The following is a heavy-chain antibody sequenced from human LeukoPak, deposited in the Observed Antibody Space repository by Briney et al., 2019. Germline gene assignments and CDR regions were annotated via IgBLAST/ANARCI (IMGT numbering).Heavy chain of an antibody. D-gene: IGHD2-15*01. J-gene: IGHJ6*04. CDR1: GFTFSSDS. CDR3: ARGGRGGYCSGGSCYSGHGMDV. CDR2: ISSSSSYI. V-gene: IGHV3-21*01. Sequence: GGSLRLSCAASGFTFSSDSMNWVRQAPGKGLEWVSSISSSSSYIYYADSVKGRFTISRDNAKNSLYLQMNSLRAEDTAVYYCARGGRGGYCSGGSCYSGHGMDVWGKGTTVTVSS.